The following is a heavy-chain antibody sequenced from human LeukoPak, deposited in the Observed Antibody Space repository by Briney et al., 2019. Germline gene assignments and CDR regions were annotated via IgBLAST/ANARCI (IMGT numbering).Heavy chain of an antibody. CDR1: GGSISSYY. Sequence: SETLSLTCTVSGGSISSYYWSWIRQPPGKGLEWIGYIYYSGSTNYNPSLKSRVTISVDTSKNQFSLKLSSVTAADTAVYYCARGGLEGYCSSSSCSDFDFWGQGTLVSVSS. D-gene: IGHD2-2*01. J-gene: IGHJ4*02. CDR3: ARGGLEGYCSSSSCSDFDF. V-gene: IGHV4-59*01. CDR2: IYYSGST.